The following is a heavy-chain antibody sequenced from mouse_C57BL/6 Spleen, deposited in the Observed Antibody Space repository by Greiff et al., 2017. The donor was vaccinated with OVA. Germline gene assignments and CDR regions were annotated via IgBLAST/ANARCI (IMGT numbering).Heavy chain of an antibody. CDR3: ARRNYYSNYGWYFDV. J-gene: IGHJ1*03. CDR2: INPNNGGT. V-gene: IGHV1-18*01. CDR1: GYTFTDYN. Sequence: VQLKESGPELVKPGASVKIPCKASGYTFTDYNMDWVKQSHGKSLEWIGDINPNNGGTINNQKFKGKATLTVDKSSSTAYMELRSLTSEDTAVYYCARRNYYSNYGWYFDVWGTGTTVTVSS. D-gene: IGHD2-5*01.